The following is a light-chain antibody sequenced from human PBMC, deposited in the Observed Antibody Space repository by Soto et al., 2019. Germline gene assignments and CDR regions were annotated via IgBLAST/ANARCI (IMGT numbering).Light chain of an antibody. CDR1: SSDIGGYYY. Sequence: QSALTQPPSASGSPGQSVTISCTGTSSDIGGYYYVSWYQQHPGKAPKLMIYEVSKRPSGVPDRFSGSKSGNTASLTVSGLQAEDEADYYCSSYAGSNIFVFGTGTKLTVL. CDR2: EVS. CDR3: SSYAGSNIFV. V-gene: IGLV2-8*01. J-gene: IGLJ1*01.